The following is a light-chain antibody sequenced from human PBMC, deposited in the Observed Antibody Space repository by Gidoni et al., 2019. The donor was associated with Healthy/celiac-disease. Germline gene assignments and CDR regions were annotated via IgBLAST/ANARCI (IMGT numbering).Light chain of an antibody. V-gene: IGKV3-11*01. Sequence: EIVLTQSPATLSLSPGERATLSCRASQSVSSYLAWYQQKPRQAPRLLIYDASSSATGIPARFSGSGSGTDFTLTISSLEAEDFAVYYCQQRSNWLTFGGGTKVEIK. J-gene: IGKJ4*01. CDR2: DAS. CDR3: QQRSNWLT. CDR1: QSVSSY.